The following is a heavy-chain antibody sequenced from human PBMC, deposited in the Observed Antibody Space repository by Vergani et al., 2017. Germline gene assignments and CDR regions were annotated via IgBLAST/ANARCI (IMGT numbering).Heavy chain of an antibody. V-gene: IGHV4-38-2*02. CDR2: IYHSGST. D-gene: IGHD3-10*01. CDR1: GYSISRGYY. J-gene: IGHJ6*03. CDR3: WSRFGVLYYYMDV. Sequence: QVQLQESGPGLVKPSETLSLTCTVSGYSISRGYYWGWIRQPPGKGLEWIGSIYHSGSTYYNPYIKSRVTITVDTSKNQFSLKLSSVTAADTALYYCWSRFGVLYYYMDVWGKGTTVTVSS.